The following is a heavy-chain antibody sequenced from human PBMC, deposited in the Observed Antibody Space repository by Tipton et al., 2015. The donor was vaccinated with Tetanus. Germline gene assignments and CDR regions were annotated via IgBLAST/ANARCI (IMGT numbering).Heavy chain of an antibody. D-gene: IGHD2-15*01. J-gene: IGHJ4*02. CDR3: ARVYCSGGSCYGGWGD. Sequence: TLSLTCTVSGGSISSGGSFWSWIRQHPGKDLEWIGEINHSGSTNYNPSLKSRVTISVDTSKNQFSLKLSSVTAADTAVYYCARVYCSGGSCYGGWGDWGQGTLVTVSS. CDR1: GGSISSGGSF. V-gene: IGHV4-31*03. CDR2: INHSGST.